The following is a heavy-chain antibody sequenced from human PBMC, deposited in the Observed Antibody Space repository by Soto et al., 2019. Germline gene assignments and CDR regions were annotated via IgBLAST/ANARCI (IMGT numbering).Heavy chain of an antibody. J-gene: IGHJ4*02. CDR3: VKDHCGGDCYSDPYFDN. Sequence: QVQLIESGEGVVQPGMSLRLSCIASGFRFTTYGMHWVRQGPGKGLEWVAVIWFDGSEKYYGESVKDRFTISRDNSKNTVYLEMNSLRVEDTALYFCVKDHCGGDCYSDPYFDNWGQGTLVTVSS. CDR1: GFRFTTYG. D-gene: IGHD2-21*02. V-gene: IGHV3-33*06. CDR2: IWFDGSEK.